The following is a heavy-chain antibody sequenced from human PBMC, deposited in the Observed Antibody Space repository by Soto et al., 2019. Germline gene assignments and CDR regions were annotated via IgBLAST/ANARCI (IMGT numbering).Heavy chain of an antibody. CDR1: GGSISSYY. Sequence: SETLSLICTVSGGSISSYYWSCIRQPPGKGLEWIGYIYYSGSTNYNPSLKSRVTISVDTSKNQFSLKLSSVTAADTAVYYCARGGGCSGGSCYHGGSFDYWGQGTLVTVSS. V-gene: IGHV4-59*01. D-gene: IGHD2-15*01. J-gene: IGHJ4*02. CDR2: IYYSGST. CDR3: ARGGGCSGGSCYHGGSFDY.